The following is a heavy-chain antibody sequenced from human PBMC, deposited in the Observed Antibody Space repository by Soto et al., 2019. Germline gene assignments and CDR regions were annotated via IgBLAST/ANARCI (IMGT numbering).Heavy chain of an antibody. D-gene: IGHD6-6*01. CDR2: IKANGGAT. V-gene: IGHV1-2*02. J-gene: IGHJ4*02. CDR3: ARVGSYSDGSSYPY. Sequence: QVQLVQSGAELKKPGASVTVSCKASGYTFTGHDLHWVRQAPGQGLEWMGWIKANGGATKYARKFQRRVTMPRDTSTTTAYLELNSLRSDDTAVYFCARVGSYSDGSSYPYWGKGTLVTVSA. CDR1: GYTFTGHD.